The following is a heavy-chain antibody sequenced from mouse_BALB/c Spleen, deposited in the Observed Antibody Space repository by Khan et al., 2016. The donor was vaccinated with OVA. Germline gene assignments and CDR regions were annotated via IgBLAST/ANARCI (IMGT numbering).Heavy chain of an antibody. CDR2: KVYDGSN. D-gene: IGHD3-3*01. J-gene: IGHJ3*01. V-gene: IGHV3-6*02. CDR1: GYSITSGYY. CDR3: VRGGRWFAN. Sequence: EVELVESGPGLVKPSQSLSLTCSVTGYSITSGYYWNWIRQFPGNKLEWMGYKVYDGSNNYNPSLKNRISITRDTSTNQFFLQLNSVTTEDTATLYWVRGGRWFANWGHGTLVTVSA.